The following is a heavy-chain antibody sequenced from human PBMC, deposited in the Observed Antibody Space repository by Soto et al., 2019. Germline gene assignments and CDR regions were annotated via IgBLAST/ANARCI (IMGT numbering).Heavy chain of an antibody. D-gene: IGHD4-17*01. J-gene: IGHJ4*02. V-gene: IGHV3-33*01. CDR2: IWYDGSNK. CDR1: GFTFSSYG. CDR3: ARDDYGDYMDY. Sequence: QVQLVESGGGVVQTGRSLRLSCAASGFTFSSYGMHWVRQAPGKGLEWVAVIWYDGSNKYYADSVKGRFTISRDNSKNTLYLQMNSLRAEDTAVYYCARDDYGDYMDYWGQGTLVTVSS.